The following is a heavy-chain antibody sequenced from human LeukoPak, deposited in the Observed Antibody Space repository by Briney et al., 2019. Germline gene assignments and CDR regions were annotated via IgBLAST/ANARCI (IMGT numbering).Heavy chain of an antibody. V-gene: IGHV3-48*03. Sequence: GGSLRLSCAASGFTFDAYEINWVRQAPGKGLEWVSYISGSGRTIYYADSVKGRFTISWDNAKNSVYLQMNRLRAGDTAVYYCARGVYGRFDSWGQGTLVTVSS. CDR1: GFTFDAYE. D-gene: IGHD2/OR15-2a*01. J-gene: IGHJ5*01. CDR3: ARGVYGRFDS. CDR2: ISGSGRTI.